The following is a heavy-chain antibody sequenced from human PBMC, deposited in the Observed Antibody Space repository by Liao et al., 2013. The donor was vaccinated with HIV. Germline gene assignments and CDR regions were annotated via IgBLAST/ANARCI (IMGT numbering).Heavy chain of an antibody. Sequence: QVQLQESGPGLVKPSQTLSLTCTVSGGSISSGSYYWSWIRQPAGKGLEWIGRIYTSGSTNYNPSLKSRVTISVDTSKNQFSLKLSSVTAADTAVYYCARDRGYCSGGSCYSWFDPVGPREPWSPSPQ. CDR1: GGSISSGSYY. V-gene: IGHV4-61*02. CDR2: IYTSGST. D-gene: IGHD2-15*01. CDR3: ARDRGYCSGGSCYSWFDP. J-gene: IGHJ5*02.